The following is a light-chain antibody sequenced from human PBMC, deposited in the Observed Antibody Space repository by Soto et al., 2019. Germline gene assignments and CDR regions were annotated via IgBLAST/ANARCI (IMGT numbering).Light chain of an antibody. CDR1: QSVSSSY. Sequence: EIVLTQSPGTLSLSPCEGATLSSSASQSVSSSYLAWYQQKPGQAPRLLIYGASSRATGIPDRFSGSGSGTDFTLTISRLEPEDFAVYYCQQYGSSPRTFGQGTKVDIK. V-gene: IGKV3-20*01. CDR2: GAS. CDR3: QQYGSSPRT. J-gene: IGKJ1*01.